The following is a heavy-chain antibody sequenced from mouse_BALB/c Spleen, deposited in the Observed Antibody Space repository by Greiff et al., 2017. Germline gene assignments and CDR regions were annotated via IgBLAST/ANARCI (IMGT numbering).Heavy chain of an antibody. J-gene: IGHJ4*01. CDR2: ISSGGSYT. CDR3: ARARYGSSSYAMDY. CDR1: GFTFSSYA. V-gene: IGHV5-9-4*01. Sequence: EVKLMESGGGLVKPGGSLKLSCAASGFTFSSYAMSWVRQSPEKRLEWVAEISSGGSYTYYPDTVTGRFTISRDNAKNTLYLEMSSLRSEDTAMYYCARARYGSSSYAMDYWGQGTSVTVSS. D-gene: IGHD1-1*01.